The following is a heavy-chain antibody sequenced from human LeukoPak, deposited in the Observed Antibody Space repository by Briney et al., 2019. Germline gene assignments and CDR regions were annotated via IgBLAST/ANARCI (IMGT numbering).Heavy chain of an antibody. CDR3: ARDESFDC. CDR1: GFTVSSIY. V-gene: IGHV3-66*01. J-gene: IGHJ4*02. CDR2: IYSGGST. Sequence: RSGGSLRLSCAASGFTVSSIYMSWVRQGPGKGLEWVSVIYSGGSTYYADSVKGRFTISRDNSKNTLYLQMNSLRAEDTAVYYCARDESFDCWGQGTLVTVSS.